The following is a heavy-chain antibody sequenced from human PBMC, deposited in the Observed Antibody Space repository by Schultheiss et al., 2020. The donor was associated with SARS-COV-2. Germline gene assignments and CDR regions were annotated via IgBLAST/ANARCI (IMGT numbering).Heavy chain of an antibody. CDR2: ISAYNGNT. CDR3: ARCSLFGYMDV. V-gene: IGHV1-18*01. J-gene: IGHJ6*03. Sequence: ASVKVSCKASGYTFANYGITWVRQAPGHGLEWMGWISAYNGNTNYAQKLQGRVTMTTDTSTSTAYMELRSLRSDDTAVYYCARCSLFGYMDVWGKGTTVTVSS. CDR1: GYTFANYG. D-gene: IGHD3-10*02.